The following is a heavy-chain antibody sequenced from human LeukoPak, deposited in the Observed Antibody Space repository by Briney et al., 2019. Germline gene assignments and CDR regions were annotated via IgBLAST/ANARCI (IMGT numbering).Heavy chain of an antibody. Sequence: WGSLSLTSAASGFTVSSNYWSWLRQAPGKGLEWVSVIYSGGSTYYADSVKGRFTISRDNSKNTLYLQMNSLRAEDTAVYYCARDPMVRYWDVSAPTYWRQGTLVTVSS. CDR1: GFTVSSNY. J-gene: IGHJ4*02. D-gene: IGHD5-18*01. CDR2: IYSGGST. V-gene: IGHV3-66*01. CDR3: ARDPMVRYWDVSAPTY.